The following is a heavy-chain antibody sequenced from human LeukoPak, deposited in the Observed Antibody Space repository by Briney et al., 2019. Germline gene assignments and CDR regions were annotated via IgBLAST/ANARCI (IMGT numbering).Heavy chain of an antibody. D-gene: IGHD5-24*01. Sequence: PSETLSLTCAVYGGSFSGYYWSWIRQPPGKGLEWIGEINHSGSTNYNPSPKSRVTISVDTSKNQFSLKLSSVTAADTAVYYCARYAGYKGFDYWGQGTLVTVSS. CDR1: GGSFSGYY. CDR2: INHSGST. J-gene: IGHJ4*02. V-gene: IGHV4-34*01. CDR3: ARYAGYKGFDY.